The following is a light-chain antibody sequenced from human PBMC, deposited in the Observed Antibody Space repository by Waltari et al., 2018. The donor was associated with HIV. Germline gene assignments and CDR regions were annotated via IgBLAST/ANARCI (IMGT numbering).Light chain of an antibody. CDR3: QQRSNWPPWT. Sequence: EIVLTQSPATLSLSPGERATLSCGASLSVSSYLAWYQQKPGQAPRLLIYDAFKRATGIPARFSGSGSGTDFTLTISSLEPEDFAVYYGQQRSNWPPWTFGQGTKVEIK. CDR2: DAF. V-gene: IGKV3-11*01. CDR1: LSVSSY. J-gene: IGKJ1*01.